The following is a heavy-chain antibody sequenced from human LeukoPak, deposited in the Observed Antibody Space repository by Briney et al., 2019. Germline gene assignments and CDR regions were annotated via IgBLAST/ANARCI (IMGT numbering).Heavy chain of an antibody. CDR3: ARGPSTSCSDY. CDR2: ISAYNGNT. CDR1: GYTFTRYG. V-gene: IGHV1-18*01. Sequence: ASVTVSCKASGYTFTRYGISWVRQAPGQGLEWMGWISAYNGNTNYAQNLQGRLTMTTDTSTSTAYMELRSLRSDDTAVYYCARGPSTSCSDYWGQGTLVTVSS. J-gene: IGHJ4*02. D-gene: IGHD2-2*01.